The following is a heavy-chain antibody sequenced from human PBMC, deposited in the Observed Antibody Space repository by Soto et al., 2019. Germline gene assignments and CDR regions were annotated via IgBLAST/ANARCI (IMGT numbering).Heavy chain of an antibody. J-gene: IGHJ5*02. CDR1: GGSISSGGYY. CDR2: IYYSGST. CDR3: ARVGYDILTGHNWFAP. Sequence: TLSLTCTVSGGSISSGGYYWSWIRQHPGKGLEWIGYIYYSGSTYYNPSLKRRVTISVDTSKNQFSLKLSSVTAADTAVYYCARVGYDILTGHNWFAPWGQGTLVIFSS. D-gene: IGHD3-9*01. V-gene: IGHV4-31*03.